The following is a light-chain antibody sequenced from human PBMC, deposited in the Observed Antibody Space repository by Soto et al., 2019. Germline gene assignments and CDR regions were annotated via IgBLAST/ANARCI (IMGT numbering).Light chain of an antibody. J-gene: IGKJ1*01. CDR1: QDISRA. CDR2: DAS. Sequence: AIHLTQSPSSLSASVGDRVTITCRASQDISRALAWYQQKPGKAPKLLIYDASTLGGGVTSRFSGSGSGTDFTLTISSLQPEDFATHYCQQFNNYFRTFGQGTKVDIK. CDR3: QQFNNYFRT. V-gene: IGKV1D-13*01.